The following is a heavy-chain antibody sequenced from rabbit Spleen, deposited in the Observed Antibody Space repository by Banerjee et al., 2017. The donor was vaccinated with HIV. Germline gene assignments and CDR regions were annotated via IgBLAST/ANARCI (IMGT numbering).Heavy chain of an antibody. Sequence: QEHLEESGGGLVKPETSLTLACTASGVSFSISSYMCWVRQAPGKGLEWIACIDAGSSGFTYFATWAKGRFTISKTSSTTVTLQMTRLTAADTATYFCARDTSSSFSSYGMDLWGPGTLVTVS. V-gene: IGHV1S45*01. J-gene: IGHJ6*01. D-gene: IGHD1-1*01. CDR3: ARDTSSSFSSYGMDL. CDR1: GVSFSISSY. CDR2: IDAGSSGFT.